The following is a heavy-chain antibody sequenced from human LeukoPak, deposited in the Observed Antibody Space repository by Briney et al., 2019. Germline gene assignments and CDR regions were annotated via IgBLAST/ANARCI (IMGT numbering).Heavy chain of an antibody. CDR3: AKDRKEVAGLFDF. V-gene: IGHV3-23*01. CDR2: ISGSGGRT. Sequence: PGGSLRPSCAASGITFGSFAMSWVRQAPGKGLEWVSAISGSGGRTGYADSVKGRFTISRDNSKNTLYLQMNSLRAEDTAVYYCAKDRKEVAGLFDFWGQGTMVTVSS. CDR1: GITFGSFA. D-gene: IGHD6-19*01. J-gene: IGHJ3*01.